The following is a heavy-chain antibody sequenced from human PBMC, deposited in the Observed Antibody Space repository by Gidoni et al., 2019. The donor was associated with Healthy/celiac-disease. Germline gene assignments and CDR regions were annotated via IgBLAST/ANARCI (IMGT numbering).Heavy chain of an antibody. CDR1: GFTFTSSA. CDR2: IVVGSGNT. J-gene: IGHJ6*02. D-gene: IGHD5-12*01. V-gene: IGHV1-58*02. CDR3: AADPAVQWEGYSGYWGGWSYYYGMDV. Sequence: QMQLVQSGPEVKKPGTSVKVSCKASGFTFTSSAMQWVRQARGQRLEWIGWIVVGSGNTNYAQKFQERVTITRDMSTSTAYMELSSLRSEDTAVYYCAADPAVQWEGYSGYWGGWSYYYGMDVWGQGTTVTVSS.